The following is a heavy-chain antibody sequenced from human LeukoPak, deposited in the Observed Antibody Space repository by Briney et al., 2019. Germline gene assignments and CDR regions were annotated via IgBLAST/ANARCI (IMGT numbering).Heavy chain of an antibody. Sequence: ASVKVSCKASGYTFTSYYMHWVLQAPGQGLEWMGIINPSGGSTSYAQKFQGRVTMTRDTSTSTVYMELSSLRSEDTAVYYCAREHPGGAATGLLGDYWGQGTLVTVSS. V-gene: IGHV1-46*01. CDR2: INPSGGST. J-gene: IGHJ4*02. CDR3: AREHPGGAATGLLGDY. CDR1: GYTFTSYY. D-gene: IGHD6-13*01.